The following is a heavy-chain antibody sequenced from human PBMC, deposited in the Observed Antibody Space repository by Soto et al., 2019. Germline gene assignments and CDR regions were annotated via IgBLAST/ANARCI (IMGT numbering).Heavy chain of an antibody. V-gene: IGHV3-23*01. CDR2: ISGSDGST. CDR1: GFTFSSYA. CDR3: AKDRSDYYDNSGCRLDY. Sequence: EVQLLESGGGLVQPGGSLRLSCAASGFTFSSYAMSWVRQAPGKGLEWVSAISGSDGSTYYADSVKGRFTISRDNSKNTLYLQMNSLRAEDTAVYYCAKDRSDYYDNSGCRLDYWVQGTLVPVSS. J-gene: IGHJ4*02. D-gene: IGHD3-22*01.